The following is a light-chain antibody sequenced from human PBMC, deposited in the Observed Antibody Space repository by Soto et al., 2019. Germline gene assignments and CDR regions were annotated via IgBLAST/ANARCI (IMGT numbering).Light chain of an antibody. J-gene: IGKJ3*01. V-gene: IGKV2-30*01. CDR2: KVS. Sequence: DVVMTQSPLSLPVTLGQPASISCRSSQSLVNSDGNTYLNWFQQRPGQSPRRLIYKVSNRDSGVPDRFSGSGSGTDFTLRISRVEAEDVGVYYCMQGAHLPFTFGPGTKVDIE. CDR3: MQGAHLPFT. CDR1: QSLVNSDGNTY.